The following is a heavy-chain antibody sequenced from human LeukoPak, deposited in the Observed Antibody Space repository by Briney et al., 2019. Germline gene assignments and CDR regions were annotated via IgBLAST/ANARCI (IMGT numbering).Heavy chain of an antibody. CDR3: AKRFYDRGGHFDY. V-gene: IGHV3-23*01. D-gene: IGHD3-22*01. CDR1: GFSFSNYA. Sequence: GGSLRLSCAASGFSFSNYAMSWVRLAPGKGLEWVSAISVSDDTTYYADSVKGRFTISRDNSKNTLYLQMNSLRAEDTAVYYCAKRFYDRGGHFDYWGQGTLVTVSS. J-gene: IGHJ4*02. CDR2: ISVSDDTT.